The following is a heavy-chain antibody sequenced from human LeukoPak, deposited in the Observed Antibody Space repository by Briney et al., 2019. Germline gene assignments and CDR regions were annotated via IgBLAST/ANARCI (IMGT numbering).Heavy chain of an antibody. CDR1: GFTFSDYA. V-gene: IGHV3-48*04. CDR3: ARGSYYYYGMDV. J-gene: IGHJ6*02. Sequence: GGSLRLSCAASGFTFSDYAMNWVRQAPGKGLEWVSYISSDSTTMKYADSVKGRFTISRDNAKNSLYLQMNSLRAEDTAVYYCARGSYYYYGMDVWGQGTRVTVSS. CDR2: ISSDSTTM.